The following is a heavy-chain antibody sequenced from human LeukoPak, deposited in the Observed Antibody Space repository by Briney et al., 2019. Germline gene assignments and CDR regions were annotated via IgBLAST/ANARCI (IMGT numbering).Heavy chain of an antibody. J-gene: IGHJ4*02. CDR1: GGSISSYY. D-gene: IGHD4-17*01. CDR3: ARLSTVTTSFDY. Sequence: SETLSLTCTVSGGSISSYYWSWIRQPAGKGLEWIGRIHTSGTTHYNPSLKSRVTMSVDTSKNQFSLKLSSVTAADTAVYYCARLSTVTTSFDYWGQGTLVTVSS. CDR2: IHTSGTT. V-gene: IGHV4-4*07.